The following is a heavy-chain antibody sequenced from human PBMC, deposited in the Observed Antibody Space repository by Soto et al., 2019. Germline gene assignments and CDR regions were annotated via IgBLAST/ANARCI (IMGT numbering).Heavy chain of an antibody. CDR2: INSVASYV. CDR1: RFAFSSYS. Sequence: QLVESWGGLVKPGGSLRVSCAASRFAFSSYSMHWVRQAPMKGLEWVASINSVASYVYYADSVEGRFTISRDNAKNSVYLQMNSLRAEDTAVYYCTRDRSSFMRGRIRGPYGGRDVGGQGTTVLVS. D-gene: IGHD3-10*01. V-gene: IGHV3-21*01. J-gene: IGHJ6*02. CDR3: TRDRSSFMRGRIRGPYGGRDV.